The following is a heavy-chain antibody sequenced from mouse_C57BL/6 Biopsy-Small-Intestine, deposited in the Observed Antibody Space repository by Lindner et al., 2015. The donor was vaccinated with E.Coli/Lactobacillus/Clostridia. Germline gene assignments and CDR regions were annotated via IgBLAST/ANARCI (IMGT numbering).Heavy chain of an antibody. CDR2: ILPGSGST. V-gene: IGHV1-9*01. Sequence: VQLQESGAELMKPGASVKLSCKATGYTFTGYWIEWVKQRPGHGLEWIGEILPGSGSTVYNEKFKGKATFTADTSSNTAYMQLSSLTTEDSAIYYCAGYLSNFLSYWFFDVWGTGTTVTVSS. CDR1: GYTFTGYW. D-gene: IGHD2-5*01. CDR3: AGYLSNFLSYWFFDV. J-gene: IGHJ1*03.